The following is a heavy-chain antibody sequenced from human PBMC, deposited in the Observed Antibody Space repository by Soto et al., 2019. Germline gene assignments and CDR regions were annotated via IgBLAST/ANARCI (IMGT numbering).Heavy chain of an antibody. CDR1: GFTFSSYW. J-gene: IGHJ6*02. CDR2: IKQDGSEK. CDR3: AGADCSSTSCYYYYYGMDV. V-gene: IGHV3-7*01. Sequence: GGSLRLSCAASGFTFSSYWMSWVRQAPGKGLEWVANIKQDGSEKYYVDSVKGRFTISRDNAKNSLYLQMNSLRAEDTAVYYCAGADCSSTSCYYYYYGMDVWGQGTTVTVSS. D-gene: IGHD2-2*01.